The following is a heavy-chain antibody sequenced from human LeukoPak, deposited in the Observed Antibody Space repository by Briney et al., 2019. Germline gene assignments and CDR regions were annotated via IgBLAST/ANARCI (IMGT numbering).Heavy chain of an antibody. CDR2: INIDGSST. D-gene: IGHD6-19*01. CDR1: GLTFSSYW. J-gene: IGHJ4*02. V-gene: IGHV3-74*01. CDR3: AKDRGPALGGPGYSSGWIFDY. Sequence: GGSLRLSCAASGLTFSSYWMHWVRQAPGKGLVWVSRINIDGSSTAYADSVKGRFTISRDNAKNTLYLQMNSLRVEDTAVYFCAKDRGPALGGPGYSSGWIFDYWGQGTLVTVSS.